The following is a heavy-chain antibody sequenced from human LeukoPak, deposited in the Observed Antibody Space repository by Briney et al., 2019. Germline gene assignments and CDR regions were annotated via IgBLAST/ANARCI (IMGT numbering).Heavy chain of an antibody. V-gene: IGHV4-59*01. CDR2: IYYSGST. Sequence: SETLSLTCTVSGGSISSYYWSWIRQPPGKGLEWIGYIYYSGSTNYNPSLKSRVTISVDTSKNQFSLKLSSVTAADTAVYYCARAMFYFDYWGQGTLVTVSS. J-gene: IGHJ4*02. D-gene: IGHD2-2*01. CDR1: GGSISSYY. CDR3: ARAMFYFDY.